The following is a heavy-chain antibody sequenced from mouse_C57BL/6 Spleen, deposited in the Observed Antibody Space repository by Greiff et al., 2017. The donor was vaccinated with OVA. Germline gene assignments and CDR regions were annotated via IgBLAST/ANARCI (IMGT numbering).Heavy chain of an antibody. CDR2: INPNNGGT. Sequence: VQLQQSGPELVKPGASVKIPCKASGYTFTDYNMDWVKQSHGKSIEWIGDINPNNGGTIYNQKFKGKATLTVDKSSSTAYMELRSLTSEDTAVYYCAREGEYGGAWFAYWGQGTLVTVSA. CDR3: AREGEYGGAWFAY. J-gene: IGHJ3*01. V-gene: IGHV1-18*01. CDR1: GYTFTDYN. D-gene: IGHD5-1*01.